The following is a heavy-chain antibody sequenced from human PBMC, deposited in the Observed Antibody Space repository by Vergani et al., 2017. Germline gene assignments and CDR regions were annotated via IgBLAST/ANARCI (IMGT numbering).Heavy chain of an antibody. V-gene: IGHV5-51*01. J-gene: IGHJ6*02. CDR3: ARHALHGYSSSWSPSGAYYYGMDV. D-gene: IGHD6-13*01. CDR1: GYSFTSYW. Sequence: EVQLVQSGAEVKKPGESLKISCKGSGYSFTSYWIGWVRQMPGKGLEWMGIIYPGDSATRYSPSFQGQVTISADKSISTAYLQWSSLTASDTAMYYCARHALHGYSSSWSPSGAYYYGMDVWGQGTTVTVSS. CDR2: IYPGDSAT.